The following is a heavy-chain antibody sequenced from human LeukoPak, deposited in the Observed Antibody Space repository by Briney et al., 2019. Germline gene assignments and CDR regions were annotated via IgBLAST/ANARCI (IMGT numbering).Heavy chain of an antibody. J-gene: IGHJ4*02. Sequence: QPGGSLRLSCAASGFTVSSNYMSWVRQAPGKGLEWVSVIYSGGSTYYADSVKGRFTISRDNSKNTLYLQMNSLRAEDTAVYYCASGVHDYGDYVGYWGQGTLVTVSS. CDR3: ASGVHDYGDYVGY. D-gene: IGHD4-17*01. CDR2: IYSGGST. CDR1: GFTVSSNY. V-gene: IGHV3-53*01.